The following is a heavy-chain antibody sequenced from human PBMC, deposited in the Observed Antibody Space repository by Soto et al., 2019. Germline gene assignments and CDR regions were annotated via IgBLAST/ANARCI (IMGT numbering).Heavy chain of an antibody. CDR2: ISYDGSNK. J-gene: IGHJ4*02. D-gene: IGHD5-12*01. CDR1: GFTFSSYG. Sequence: GGSLRLSCAASGFTFSSYGMHWVRQAPGKGLEWVAVISYDGSNKYYADSVKGRFTIPRDNSKNTLYLQMNSLRAEDTAVYYCAKDEGYTGNNYWGQGTLVTVSS. V-gene: IGHV3-30*18. CDR3: AKDEGYTGNNY.